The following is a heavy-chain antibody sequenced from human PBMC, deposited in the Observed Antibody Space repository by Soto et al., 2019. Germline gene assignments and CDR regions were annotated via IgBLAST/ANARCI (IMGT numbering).Heavy chain of an antibody. CDR1: GFTFSNAW. J-gene: IGHJ5*02. CDR3: TTDFGTFQGHCFDP. CDR2: IKSKTDGGTT. Sequence: KPGGSLRLSCAASGFTFSNAWMSWVRQAPGKGLEWVGCIKSKTDGGTTDYAAPVKGRFTISRDDSKNTLYLQMNSLKTEDTAVYYCTTDFGTFQGHCFDPWGQGTLVTVSS. V-gene: IGHV3-15*01. D-gene: IGHD1-1*01.